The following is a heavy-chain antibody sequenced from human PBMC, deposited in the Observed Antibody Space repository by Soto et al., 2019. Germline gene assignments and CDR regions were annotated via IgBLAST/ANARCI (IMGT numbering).Heavy chain of an antibody. V-gene: IGHV4-30-4*01. J-gene: IGHJ6*02. CDR3: ARRGMYSDFWSGYSSYYYYAMDV. CDR1: GGSISSGDYY. CDR2: IYYSGST. Sequence: PSETLSLTCTASGGSISSGDYYWSWIRQPPVKGLEWIGYIYYSGSTYYNPSLKSRVTISVDTSKNQFSLKLSSVTAADTAVYYCARRGMYSDFWSGYSSYYYYAMDVWGQGTTVTVSS. D-gene: IGHD3-3*01.